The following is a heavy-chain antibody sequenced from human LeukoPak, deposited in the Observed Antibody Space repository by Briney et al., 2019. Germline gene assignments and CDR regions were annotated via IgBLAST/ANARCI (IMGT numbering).Heavy chain of an antibody. CDR1: GDSISSRSYY. CDR3: ARAGGKRWLQSRFFDY. V-gene: IGHV4-39*01. D-gene: IGHD5-24*01. Sequence: PSETLSLTCTVSGDSISSRSYYWGWIRQPPGKGLEWIGSIYYSGSTYYNPSLKSRVTISVNTSKNQFSLKLSSVTAADTAVYYCARAGGKRWLQSRFFDYWGQGTLVTVSS. J-gene: IGHJ4*02. CDR2: IYYSGST.